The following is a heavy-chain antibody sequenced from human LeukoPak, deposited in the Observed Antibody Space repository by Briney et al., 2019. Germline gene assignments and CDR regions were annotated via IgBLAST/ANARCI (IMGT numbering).Heavy chain of an antibody. J-gene: IGHJ4*02. CDR1: GFTFSSYA. V-gene: IGHV3-23*01. CDR2: ISSSGSTI. CDR3: AKDGASGSYRPDYFDY. Sequence: PGGSLRLSCAASGFTFSSYAMSWVRQAPGKGLEWVSYISSSGSTIYYADSVKGRFTISRDNSKNTLYLQMNSLRAEDTAVYYCAKDGASGSYRPDYFDYWGQGTLATVSS. D-gene: IGHD1-26*01.